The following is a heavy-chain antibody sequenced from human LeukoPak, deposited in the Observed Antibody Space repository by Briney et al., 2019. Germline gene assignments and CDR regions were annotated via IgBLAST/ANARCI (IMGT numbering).Heavy chain of an antibody. Sequence: NPSETLSLTCTVSGGSISNYYWNWIRQPPGKGLEWIAYIHYSGSTNYTPSLKSRVTISVDTSKNQFSLKLSSVTAADTAVYYCARVGDYNDLVFWGQGTLVTVSS. CDR3: ARVGDYNDLVF. CDR1: GGSISNYY. CDR2: IHYSGST. D-gene: IGHD4-11*01. J-gene: IGHJ4*02. V-gene: IGHV4-59*01.